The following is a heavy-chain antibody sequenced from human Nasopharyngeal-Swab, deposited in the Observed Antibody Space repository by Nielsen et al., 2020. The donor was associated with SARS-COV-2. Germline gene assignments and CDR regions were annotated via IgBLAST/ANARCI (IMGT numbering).Heavy chain of an antibody. CDR3: ARQDYYDRGFDY. CDR2: IYYSGST. J-gene: IGHJ4*02. Sequence: WIRQPPGKGLEWIGYIYYSGSTYYNPSLKSRVTISVDTSKNQFSLKLSSVTAADTAVYYCARQDYYDRGFDYWGQGTLVTVSS. V-gene: IGHV4-30-4*01. D-gene: IGHD3-22*01.